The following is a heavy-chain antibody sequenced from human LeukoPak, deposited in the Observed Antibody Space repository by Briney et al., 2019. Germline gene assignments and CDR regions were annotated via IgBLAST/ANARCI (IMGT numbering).Heavy chain of an antibody. CDR2: IYYSGST. D-gene: IGHD6-19*01. CDR1: GGSISSSSHY. V-gene: IGHV4-39*01. CDR3: ASSFADTSGWPNYYYMHV. Sequence: PSETLSLTCTVTGGSISSSSHYWGWIRQPPGKALEWIGTIYYSGSTHYNPSLKSRVTISVDTCEKQISLKLKSVTAADTAVYYCASSFADTSGWPNYYYMHVWGKGTTVTVSS. J-gene: IGHJ6*03.